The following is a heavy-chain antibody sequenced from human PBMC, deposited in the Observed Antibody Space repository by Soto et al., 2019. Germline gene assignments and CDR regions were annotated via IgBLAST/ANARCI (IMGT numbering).Heavy chain of an antibody. V-gene: IGHV3-23*01. CDR1: GFTFSTFA. CDR3: ARGYSSSRDLGD. D-gene: IGHD6-13*01. Sequence: GGSLRLSCAASGFTFSTFAMSWVRQAPGKGPEWVSGISGSGTSTYYADSVKGRFTISRDNSKNTLYLQMNSLRDEDTAVYYCARGYSSSRDLGDWGQGTLVTVSS. J-gene: IGHJ4*02. CDR2: ISGSGTST.